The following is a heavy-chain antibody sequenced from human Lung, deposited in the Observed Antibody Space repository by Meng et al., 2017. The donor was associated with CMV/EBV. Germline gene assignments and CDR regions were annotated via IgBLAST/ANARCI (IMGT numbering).Heavy chain of an antibody. V-gene: IGHV4-59*01. D-gene: IGHD1-14*01. CDR2: IYKTGVT. CDR3: AKTARITTD. CDR1: DGSISTYY. J-gene: IGHJ1*01. Sequence: SETLSLTCIVSDGSISTYYLSWVRQSPVKGLESIGYIYKTGVTNYNPSLKGRATMSLDTSKNQFSLRLTSLTAADTAVYYCAKTARITTDWGQGTLVTVSS.